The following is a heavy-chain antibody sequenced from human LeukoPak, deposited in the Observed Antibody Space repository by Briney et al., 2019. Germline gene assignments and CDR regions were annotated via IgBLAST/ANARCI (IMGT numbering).Heavy chain of an antibody. CDR2: ISSSGSAI. D-gene: IGHD3-16*01. Sequence: PGGSLILSCAASGLSFSNYEMNWVRQAPGKGLEWVSYISSSGSAIYYADSVKGRFTISRDSANNSLYLQMKSLRAEDTALYYCARGRFHDYWGQGTLVTVSS. CDR1: GLSFSNYE. CDR3: ARGRFHDY. J-gene: IGHJ4*02. V-gene: IGHV3-48*03.